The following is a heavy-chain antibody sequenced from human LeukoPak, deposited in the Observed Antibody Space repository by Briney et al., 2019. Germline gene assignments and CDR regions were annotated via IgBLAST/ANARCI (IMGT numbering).Heavy chain of an antibody. Sequence: GGSLRLSCVVSGFTFRTYSINWVRQAPGKGLEWVSYIDPSSTTIFYADSVKGRFTISRDNAKNSLYLQMNRLRVEDTAVYYCARAQYNGGPDYWGQGTLVTVSS. CDR3: ARAQYNGGPDY. CDR1: GFTFRTYS. J-gene: IGHJ4*02. D-gene: IGHD2-8*01. V-gene: IGHV3-48*01. CDR2: IDPSSTTI.